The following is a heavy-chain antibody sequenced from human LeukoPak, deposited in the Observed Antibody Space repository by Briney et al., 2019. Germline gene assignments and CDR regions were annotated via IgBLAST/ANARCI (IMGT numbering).Heavy chain of an antibody. CDR2: ISGSGGIP. V-gene: IGHV3-23*01. CDR3: ARNYSGSYHIDY. Sequence: PGGCLRLSCAASGFTFSSYAMSWVRQASGKGLEWVSAISGSGGIPYYADSVKGRFTISRDNSKNTLYLQMNSLRAEDTAVYYCARNYSGSYHIDYWGQGTLVTVSS. D-gene: IGHD1-26*01. J-gene: IGHJ4*02. CDR1: GFTFSSYA.